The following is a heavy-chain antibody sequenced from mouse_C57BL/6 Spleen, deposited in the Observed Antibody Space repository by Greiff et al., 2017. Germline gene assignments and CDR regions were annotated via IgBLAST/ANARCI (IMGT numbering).Heavy chain of an antibody. D-gene: IGHD1-3*01. V-gene: IGHV1-82*01. CDR1: GYAFSSSW. CDR2: IYPGDGDT. CDR3: ARGGVDYFDY. Sequence: VQLQQSGPELVKPGASVKISCKASGYAFSSSWMNWVKQRPGKGLEWIGRIYPGDGDTNYNGKFKGKATLTADKSSSTAYMQLSSLTSEDSAVYFCARGGVDYFDYWGQGTTLTVSS. J-gene: IGHJ2*01.